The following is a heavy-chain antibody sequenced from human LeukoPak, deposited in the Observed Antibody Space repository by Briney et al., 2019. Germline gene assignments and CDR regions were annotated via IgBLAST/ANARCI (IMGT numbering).Heavy chain of an antibody. CDR2: INTNTGNP. CDR1: DYTFTGYY. D-gene: IGHD3-22*01. V-gene: IGHV7-4-1*02. J-gene: IGHJ4*02. CDR3: ARDRRRDSSGYHHFDY. Sequence: GASVKVSCKAFDYTFTGYYMHWVRQPPGQGLKWLEWINTNTGNPTYAQGFTGRFVFSLDTSVSTAYLQISSLKAEDTAVYYCARDRRRDSSGYHHFDYWGQGTLVTVSS.